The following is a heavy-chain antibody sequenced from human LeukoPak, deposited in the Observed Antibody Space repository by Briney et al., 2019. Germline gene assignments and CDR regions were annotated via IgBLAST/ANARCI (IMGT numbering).Heavy chain of an antibody. J-gene: IGHJ5*02. CDR1: GYTFTDYY. CDR3: ARDLGDFYYDTRGFDP. CDR2: INPNSGDT. Sequence: ASVKVSCKASGYTFTDYYIHWVRQAPGQGLEWMGWINPNSGDTNYAQKFRGRVTMTRDTSISTAYMVLSGLRSDDTAVYYCARDLGDFYYDTRGFDPWGQGTLVTVSS. D-gene: IGHD3-22*01. V-gene: IGHV1-2*02.